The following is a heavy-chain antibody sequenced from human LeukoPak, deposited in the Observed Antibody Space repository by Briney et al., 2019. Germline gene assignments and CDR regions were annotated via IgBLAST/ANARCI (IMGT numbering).Heavy chain of an antibody. J-gene: IGHJ5*02. CDR2: INPNSGGT. D-gene: IGHD3-3*01. V-gene: IGHV1-2*06. CDR3: ARGYYDFWSGYSHNWFDP. CDR1: GYTFTGYY. Sequence: ASVKVSYKASGYTFTGYYMHWVRQAPGQGLEWMGRINPNSGGTNYAQKFQGRVTMTRDTSISTAYMELSRLRSDDTAVYYCARGYYDFWSGYSHNWFDPWGQGTLVTVSS.